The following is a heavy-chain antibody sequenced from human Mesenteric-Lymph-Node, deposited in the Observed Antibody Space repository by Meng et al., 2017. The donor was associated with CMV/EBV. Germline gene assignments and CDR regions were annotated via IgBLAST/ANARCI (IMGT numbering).Heavy chain of an antibody. Sequence: SETLSLTCTVSGGSISNSSYYWGWIRQPPGKGLEWIGSIYYSGSTYYNPSLKSRVTISVDTSKNQFSLKLSSVTAADTAVYYCARDRVPRYNWNDVPEYYFDYWGQGTLVTVSS. CDR3: ARDRVPRYNWNDVPEYYFDY. D-gene: IGHD1-1*01. CDR2: IYYSGST. V-gene: IGHV4-39*07. CDR1: GGSISNSSYY. J-gene: IGHJ4*02.